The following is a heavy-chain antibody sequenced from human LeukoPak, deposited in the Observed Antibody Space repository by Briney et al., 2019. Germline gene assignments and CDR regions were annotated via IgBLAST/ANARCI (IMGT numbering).Heavy chain of an antibody. CDR3: ARAAAAGTLFDY. CDR2: IYHGGST. Sequence: SETLSLTCAVSGGSISSGGYSWSWIRQPPGKGLEWIGYIYHGGSTYYNPSLKSRVTISVDRSKNQFSLKLSSVTAADTAVYYCARAAAAGTLFDYWGQGTLVTVSS. CDR1: GGSISSGGYS. D-gene: IGHD6-13*01. J-gene: IGHJ4*02. V-gene: IGHV4-30-2*01.